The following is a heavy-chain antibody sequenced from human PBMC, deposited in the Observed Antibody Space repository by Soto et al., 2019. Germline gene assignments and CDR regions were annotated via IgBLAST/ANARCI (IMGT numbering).Heavy chain of an antibody. J-gene: IGHJ6*02. CDR3: TRDHGYGYGMDV. V-gene: IGHV3-48*01. CDR2: ITKSSKTI. CDR1: GFTFSTYS. Sequence: PGESLKISCAASGFTFSTYSMNWVRQAPGKGLEWISYITKSSKTIYYADSVKGRFTISRDNAKNSLYLQMNSLRAEDTAVYYCTRDHGYGYGMDVWGQGTTVTVSS. D-gene: IGHD4-17*01.